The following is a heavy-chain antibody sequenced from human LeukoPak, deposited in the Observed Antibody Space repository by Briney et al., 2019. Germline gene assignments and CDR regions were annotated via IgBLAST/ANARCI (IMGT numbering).Heavy chain of an antibody. CDR3: AREVSEGFDF. J-gene: IGHJ4*02. CDR2: FGTGSTSV. CDR1: GFTFSGYS. Sequence: GGSLRLSCTASGFTFSGYSMNWIRQAPGKGLEWVSSFGTGSTSVYHAGSVKGRFAISRDNAKNSLYLRMNSLRAEDTALYYCAREVSEGFDFWGPGTLVTVSS. V-gene: IGHV3-21*01. D-gene: IGHD3-22*01.